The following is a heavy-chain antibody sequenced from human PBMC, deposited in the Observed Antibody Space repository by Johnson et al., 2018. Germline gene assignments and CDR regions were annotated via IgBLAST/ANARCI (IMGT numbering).Heavy chain of an antibody. Sequence: EVQLLESGGGLVQPGGSLRLSCAASGFTFSSYSMNWVRQAPGKGLEWVSYISSSSSTIYYADSVKGRFTISRDNAKNSLYLQMNSRRDEDTAVYYCYRGSGYYTNYGMDVWGQGTTVTVSS. CDR3: YRGSGYYTNYGMDV. J-gene: IGHJ6*02. CDR1: GFTFSSYS. CDR2: ISSSSSTI. V-gene: IGHV3-48*02. D-gene: IGHD3-3*01.